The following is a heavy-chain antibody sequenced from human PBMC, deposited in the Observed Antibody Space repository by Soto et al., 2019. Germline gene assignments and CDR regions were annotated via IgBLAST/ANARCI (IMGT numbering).Heavy chain of an antibody. J-gene: IGHJ4*01. CDR2: IIPIFNST. V-gene: IGHV1-69*06. CDR3: AREGRGKKAGYNGLVSLGY. Sequence: QVQLVQSGAEVKTPGSSLKVSCKVSGSRFSNYVISWVRQAPGHGREWLGRIIPIFNSTKYAQNCQGRVTITAAKSTSTASLELSSLRSDDTAVYYCAREGRGKKAGYNGLVSLGYWGHGTLVTVSS. D-gene: IGHD2-2*02. CDR1: GSRFSNYV.